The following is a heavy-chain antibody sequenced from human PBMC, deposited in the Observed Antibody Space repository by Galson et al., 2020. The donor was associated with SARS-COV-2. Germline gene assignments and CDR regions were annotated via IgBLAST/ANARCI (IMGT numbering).Heavy chain of an antibody. CDR1: GFTFSSYA. Sequence: GESLKISCAASGFTFSSYAMHWVRQAPGKGLEWVAVISYDGSNKYYADSVKGRFTISRDNSKNTLYLQMNSLRAEDTAVYYCARDGATQTPLWCGELLIDYFDYWGQGTLVTVSS. CDR3: ARDGATQTPLWCGELLIDYFDY. CDR2: ISYDGSNK. J-gene: IGHJ4*02. V-gene: IGHV3-30*04. D-gene: IGHD3-10*01.